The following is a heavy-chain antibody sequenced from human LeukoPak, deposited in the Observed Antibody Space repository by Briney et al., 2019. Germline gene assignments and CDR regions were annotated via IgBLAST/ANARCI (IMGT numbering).Heavy chain of an antibody. CDR3: AREIGPRQLHLWGSAFDY. CDR2: INPNSGGT. D-gene: IGHD5-18*01. CDR1: GYTFTGYY. V-gene: IGHV1-2*02. Sequence: ASVKVSCKASGYTFTGYYMHWVRQAPAQGLEWMGWINPNSGGTNYAQKFQGRVTMTRDTSISTAYMELSSLRSEDTAMYYCAREIGPRQLHLWGSAFDYWGQGTLVTVSS. J-gene: IGHJ4*02.